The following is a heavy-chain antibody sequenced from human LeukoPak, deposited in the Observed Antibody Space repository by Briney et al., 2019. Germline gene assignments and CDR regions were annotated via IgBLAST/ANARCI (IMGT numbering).Heavy chain of an antibody. Sequence: GGSLRLSCAASGFTFSSYAMSWVRQAPGKGLEWVSAISGSGGSTYYADSVKGRFTISRDNSKNTLYLQMNSLRAEDTAVYYCARARTWIQLWFLDYWGQGXLVTV. V-gene: IGHV3-23*01. CDR2: ISGSGGST. CDR1: GFTFSSYA. J-gene: IGHJ4*02. D-gene: IGHD5-18*01. CDR3: ARARTWIQLWFLDY.